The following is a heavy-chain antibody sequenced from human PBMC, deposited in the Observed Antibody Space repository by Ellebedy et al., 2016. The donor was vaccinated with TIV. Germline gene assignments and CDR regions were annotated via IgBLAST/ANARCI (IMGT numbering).Heavy chain of an antibody. D-gene: IGHD5-18*01. CDR1: GYTFTSYG. V-gene: IGHV1-18*01. CDR2: ISAYNGNT. J-gene: IGHJ6*02. Sequence: AASVKVSCKASGYTFTSYGISWVRQAPGQGLEWMGWISAYNGNTSYAQKLRGRVTMTTDTSTSTAYMELRSLRSDDTAVYYCARCRWTAMVDYYYDMDVWGQGTTVTVSS. CDR3: ARCRWTAMVDYYYDMDV.